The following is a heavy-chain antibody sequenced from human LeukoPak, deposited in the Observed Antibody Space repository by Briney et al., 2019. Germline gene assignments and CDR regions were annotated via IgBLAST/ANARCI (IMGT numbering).Heavy chain of an antibody. D-gene: IGHD6-19*01. V-gene: IGHV4-4*02. Sequence: SETLSLTCAVSGGSISSSNWWSWVRQPPGKGLEWIGEIYHSGTTNYNPSLKSRVTISVDKSKNQFSLKLSSVTAADTAVYYCARSDSGWSLFYFDYWGQGTLVTVSS. J-gene: IGHJ4*02. CDR2: IYHSGTT. CDR3: ARSDSGWSLFYFDY. CDR1: GGSISSSNW.